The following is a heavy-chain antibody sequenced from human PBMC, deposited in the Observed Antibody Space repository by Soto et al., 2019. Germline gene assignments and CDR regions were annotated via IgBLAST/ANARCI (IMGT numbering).Heavy chain of an antibody. J-gene: IGHJ4*02. Sequence: EVHLVESGGGLVQPGGSLRLSCAASGFTFSVSYMTWVRQAPGKGLEWVATVKEDGSEKYYLDSVRGRFTISKDNAEKSLFLQMSSLRAEDTAVYYCASLGSGEYGSYVGSDYWGQGTLVTVPS. CDR2: VKEDGSEK. V-gene: IGHV3-7*05. CDR1: GFTFSVSY. CDR3: ASLGSGEYGSYVGSDY. D-gene: IGHD5-12*01.